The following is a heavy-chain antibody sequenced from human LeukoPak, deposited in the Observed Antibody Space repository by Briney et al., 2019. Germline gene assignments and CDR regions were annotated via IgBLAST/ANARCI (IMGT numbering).Heavy chain of an antibody. CDR1: GGSFSGYY. J-gene: IGHJ4*02. Sequence: SETLSLTCAVYGGSFSGYYWSWIRQPPGKGLEWIGEINHSGSTNYNPSLKSRVTISVDTSKNQFSLKLSSVTAADTAVYYCARDGRRLSDELPGVLDYWGQGTLVTVSS. CDR2: INHSGST. CDR3: ARDGRRLSDELPGVLDY. D-gene: IGHD1-1*01. V-gene: IGHV4-34*01.